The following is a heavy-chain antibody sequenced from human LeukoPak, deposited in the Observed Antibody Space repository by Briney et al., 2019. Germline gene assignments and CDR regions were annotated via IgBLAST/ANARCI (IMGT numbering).Heavy chain of an antibody. CDR2: INPSGGST. CDR1: GYTFISYY. CDR3: ATTPTAVRAFDI. D-gene: IGHD4-17*01. V-gene: IGHV1-46*01. Sequence: GASVKVSCKASGYTFISYYMHWVRQAPGQGLEWMGIINPSGGSTSYAQKFQGRVTMTRDTSTSTVYMELSSLRSEDTAVYYCATTPTAVRAFDIWGQGTMVTVSS. J-gene: IGHJ3*02.